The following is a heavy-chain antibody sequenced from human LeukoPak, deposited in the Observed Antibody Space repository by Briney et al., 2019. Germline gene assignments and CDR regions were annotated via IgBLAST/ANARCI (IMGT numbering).Heavy chain of an antibody. V-gene: IGHV4-34*01. J-gene: IGHJ1*01. D-gene: IGHD2-15*01. CDR3: ARGFCRGESCYSGEYFQH. CDR2: ITHSGST. CDR1: GESLNDYY. Sequence: SETLSLTCGVHGESLNDYYWSWIRQSPGKGLEWVGEITHSGSTTFNPSLESRLTISVDTSKNQFSLKLTSVTAADASVYFCARGFCRGESCYSGEYFQHWGQGTLVTVSS.